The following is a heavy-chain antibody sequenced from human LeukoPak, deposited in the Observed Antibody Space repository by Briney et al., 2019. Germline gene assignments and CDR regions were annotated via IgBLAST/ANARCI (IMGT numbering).Heavy chain of an antibody. V-gene: IGHV3-33*01. Sequence: GRSLRLSCAASGFTFSSYGMHWVRQAPGKGLEWVAVIWYDGSNKYYADSVKGRFTISRDNSKNTLYLQMNSLRAEDTAVYYCARGLYDFWSGYPHVLGYWGQGTLATVSS. D-gene: IGHD3-3*01. CDR3: ARGLYDFWSGYPHVLGY. CDR2: IWYDGSNK. CDR1: GFTFSSYG. J-gene: IGHJ4*02.